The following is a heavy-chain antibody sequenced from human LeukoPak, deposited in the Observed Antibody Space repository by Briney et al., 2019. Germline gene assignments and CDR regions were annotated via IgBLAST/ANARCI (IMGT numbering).Heavy chain of an antibody. Sequence: GGSLRLSCAASGFTFSSYGMHWVRQAPGKGLEWVAVIWYDGSNKYYADSVKGRFTISRDNSKNTLYLQMNSLRAEDTAVYYCARDGRYCSSTSCGALDYWGQGTLVTVSS. CDR2: IWYDGSNK. CDR3: ARDGRYCSSTSCGALDY. J-gene: IGHJ4*02. V-gene: IGHV3-33*01. D-gene: IGHD2-2*01. CDR1: GFTFSSYG.